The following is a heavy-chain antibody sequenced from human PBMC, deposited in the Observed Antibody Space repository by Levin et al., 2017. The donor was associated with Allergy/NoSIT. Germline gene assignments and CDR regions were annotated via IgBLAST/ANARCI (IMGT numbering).Heavy chain of an antibody. CDR1: GDSMHSYY. Sequence: SQTLSLPCAVSGDSMHSYYWTWIRQPPGKGLEWIGYIYYSGTTNYNPSLRSRTTISIDTSKNQFSLKLSSVTAADTAQYYCARGAGIPAAAFYNWFDPWGQGTLVTVSS. CDR3: ARGAGIPAAAFYNWFDP. CDR2: IYYSGTT. V-gene: IGHV4-59*01. D-gene: IGHD6-13*01. J-gene: IGHJ5*02.